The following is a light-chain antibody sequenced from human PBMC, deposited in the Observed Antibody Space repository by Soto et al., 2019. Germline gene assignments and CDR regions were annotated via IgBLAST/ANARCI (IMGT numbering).Light chain of an antibody. Sequence: QSALTQPPSASGSPGQSVTISCTGSSSDVGGYNFVSWYQQHPGKAPKLMIYEVSEPPSGVPNRFSGSKSSNTASLTVSGLQTDDEADYYCSSYAGTNIPVVFGGGTKLTVL. CDR1: SSDVGGYNF. J-gene: IGLJ2*01. CDR3: SSYAGTNIPVV. V-gene: IGLV2-8*01. CDR2: EVS.